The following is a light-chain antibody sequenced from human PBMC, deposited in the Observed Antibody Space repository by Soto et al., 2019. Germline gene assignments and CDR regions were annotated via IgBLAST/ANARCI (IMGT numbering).Light chain of an antibody. J-gene: IGKJ4*01. V-gene: IGKV2-30*02. CDR1: QSLVHSSGNTF. Sequence: DVVMTQSPLSLPVTIGQPASISCRSSQSLVHSSGNTFLNWFQQRPGQSPRRLIYKVSNRDSGVPDRFSGSGSGTDFTLKISRVEAEDVGVYYCMQGTHWPLTFSGGTKVEIK. CDR3: MQGTHWPLT. CDR2: KVS.